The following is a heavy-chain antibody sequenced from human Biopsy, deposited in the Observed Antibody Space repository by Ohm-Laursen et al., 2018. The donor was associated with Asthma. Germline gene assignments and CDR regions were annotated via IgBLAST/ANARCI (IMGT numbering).Heavy chain of an antibody. CDR2: IYSGGTS. V-gene: IGHV3-53*01. J-gene: IGHJ4*02. CDR3: ARGDSSGWSHYYFDY. D-gene: IGHD6-19*01. CDR1: GFTVSRDH. Sequence: SLRLSCTASGFTVSRDHMFWVHQAPGKGLEWVSVIYSGGTSHTADSVRGRFTISRDFSKNTLHLQMHSLRVEDTAVYYCARGDSSGWSHYYFDYWGQGTLVTVPS.